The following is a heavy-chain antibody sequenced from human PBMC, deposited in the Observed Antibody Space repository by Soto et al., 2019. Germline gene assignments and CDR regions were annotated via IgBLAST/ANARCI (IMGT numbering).Heavy chain of an antibody. CDR3: AKDEYYYSRSRYYIFDS. J-gene: IGHJ4*02. D-gene: IGHD3-22*01. V-gene: IGHV3-30*18. CDR2: ISHDGTNK. Sequence: GGSLRLSCEVSGFTFSAYGMHWVRQAPGKGLEWVAAISHDGTNKNYGDSVKGRFTISRDNSKKTLYLQMNSLRPEDTALYYCAKDEYYYSRSRYYIFDSWGQGTLVTVSS. CDR1: GFTFSAYG.